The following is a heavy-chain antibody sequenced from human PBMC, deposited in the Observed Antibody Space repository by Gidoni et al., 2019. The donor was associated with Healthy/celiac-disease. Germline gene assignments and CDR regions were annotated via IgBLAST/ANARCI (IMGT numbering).Heavy chain of an antibody. CDR3: ATSTKFIDEANAFDI. Sequence: EVQLVQSGAEVKKPGESLKIYCQGSGYSFTSYWIGWVRQMPGKGLEWMGIIYPGDSDTRYSPSFEGQVTISSDKSISTAYLQWSSLKASDTAMYYCATSTKFIDEANAFDIWGQGTMVTVSS. CDR1: GYSFTSYW. CDR2: IYPGDSDT. D-gene: IGHD1-26*01. J-gene: IGHJ3*02. V-gene: IGHV5-51*01.